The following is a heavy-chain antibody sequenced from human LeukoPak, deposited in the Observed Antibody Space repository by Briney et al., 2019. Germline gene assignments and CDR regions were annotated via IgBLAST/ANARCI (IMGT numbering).Heavy chain of an antibody. Sequence: PGGSLRLSCAASGFTFSSYSMNWVRKAPGKGLEWVSSISSSSSYIYYADSVKGRFTISRDNAKNSLYLQMNSLRVEDTSVYYCALEAYTYGLDWFDPWGQGTRVIVSS. J-gene: IGHJ5*02. V-gene: IGHV3-21*01. D-gene: IGHD5-18*01. CDR1: GFTFSSYS. CDR3: ALEAYTYGLDWFDP. CDR2: ISSSSSYI.